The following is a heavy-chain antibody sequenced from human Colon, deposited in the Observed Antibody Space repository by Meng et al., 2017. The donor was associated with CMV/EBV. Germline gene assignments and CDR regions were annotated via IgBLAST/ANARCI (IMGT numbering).Heavy chain of an antibody. J-gene: IGHJ4*02. CDR2: IKQDGSEK. Sequence: GESLKISCAASGFTFSSYWMSWVRQAPGKGLEWVANIKQDGSEKYYVDSVKGRFTISRDNAKNSLYLQMNSLRAEDTAVYYCATLAYSGSYINYWGQGALVTVSS. CDR3: ATLAYSGSYINY. V-gene: IGHV3-7*01. D-gene: IGHD1-26*01. CDR1: GFTFSSYW.